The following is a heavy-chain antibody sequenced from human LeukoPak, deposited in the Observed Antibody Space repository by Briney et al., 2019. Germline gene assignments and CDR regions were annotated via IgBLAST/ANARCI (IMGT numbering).Heavy chain of an antibody. Sequence: GGSLRLSCAASGFTFSNSLMHWVRQVPGKGLVWVARIDTDGSTTHYAASVKGRFTTSRDNAKNTLYLQMNTLRAEDTAVYYCVRDRDGYNYWGQGTLVTVSS. J-gene: IGHJ4*02. V-gene: IGHV3-74*01. CDR1: GFTFSNSL. CDR3: VRDRDGYNY. D-gene: IGHD5-24*01. CDR2: IDTDGSTT.